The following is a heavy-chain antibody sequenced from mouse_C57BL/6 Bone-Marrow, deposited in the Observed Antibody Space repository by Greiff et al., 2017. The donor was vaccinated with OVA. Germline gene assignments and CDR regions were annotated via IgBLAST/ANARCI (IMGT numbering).Heavy chain of an antibody. Sequence: EVKVVESGPELVKPGASVKISCKASGYSFTDYNMNWVKQSNGKSLEWIGVINPNYGTTSSNQKFKGKATLTVDQSYCPASLQLNSLTSEDSAVYYCARRGDGSSLYWYFDVWGTGTTVTVSS. V-gene: IGHV1-39*01. CDR1: GYSFTDYN. CDR3: ARRGDGSSLYWYFDV. CDR2: INPNYGTT. D-gene: IGHD1-1*01. J-gene: IGHJ1*03.